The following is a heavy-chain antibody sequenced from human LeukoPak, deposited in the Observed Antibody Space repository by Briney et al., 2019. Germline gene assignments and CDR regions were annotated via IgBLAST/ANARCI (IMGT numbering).Heavy chain of an antibody. CDR3: ARDRYPGSGSYYIFDY. CDR1: GFTFSSYA. D-gene: IGHD1-26*01. J-gene: IGHJ4*02. V-gene: IGHV3-30-3*01. Sequence: GGSLRLSCAASGFTFSSYAMHWVRQAPGKGLEWVAVISYDGSNKYYADSVKGRFTIPRDNSKNTLYLQMNSLRAEDTPVYYCARDRYPGSGSYYIFDYWGQGTLVTVSS. CDR2: ISYDGSNK.